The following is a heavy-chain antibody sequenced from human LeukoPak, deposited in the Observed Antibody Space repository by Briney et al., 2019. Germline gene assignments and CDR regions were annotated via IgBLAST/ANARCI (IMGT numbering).Heavy chain of an antibody. Sequence: GGSLRLSCSASGFTFSSYWMSWVRRSAGKGLEWVSGITGSGHTTYYADSVKGRFTISRDNSKNTLYVQMNSLRAEDTAVYYCAKAIRNLGWYFDLWGRGTLVTVSS. V-gene: IGHV3-23*01. J-gene: IGHJ2*01. CDR1: GFTFSSYW. CDR2: ITGSGHTT. D-gene: IGHD1-14*01. CDR3: AKAIRNLGWYFDL.